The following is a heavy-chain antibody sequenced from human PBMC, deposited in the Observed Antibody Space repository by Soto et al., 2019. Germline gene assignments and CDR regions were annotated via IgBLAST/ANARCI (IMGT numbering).Heavy chain of an antibody. CDR3: ARDGPSRSRYYFDY. D-gene: IGHD6-13*01. CDR2: IYGAAST. Sequence: EVQLVESGGGLVQPGGSLRLSCAASGFTVSSNYMNWVRQAPGKGLEWVSIIYGAASTYYADSVKGRFTISRDNSKNPRDLQMNSLRAEDTAVYYCARDGPSRSRYYFDYWGQGTLVTVSS. CDR1: GFTVSSNY. J-gene: IGHJ4*02. V-gene: IGHV3-66*01.